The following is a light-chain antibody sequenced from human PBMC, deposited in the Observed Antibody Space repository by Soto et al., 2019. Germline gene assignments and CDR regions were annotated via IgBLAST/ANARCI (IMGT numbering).Light chain of an antibody. Sequence: EIVLTQSPATLSVSPGERVTLSCRASQSVSDNLAWYQQKPGQAPRLLIYGASIRATDIPARFSGSGSGTEFSLTISRLQSEDFAVYYCQQYNDWPLTFGGGTKVEIK. V-gene: IGKV3D-15*01. CDR3: QQYNDWPLT. CDR1: QSVSDN. CDR2: GAS. J-gene: IGKJ4*01.